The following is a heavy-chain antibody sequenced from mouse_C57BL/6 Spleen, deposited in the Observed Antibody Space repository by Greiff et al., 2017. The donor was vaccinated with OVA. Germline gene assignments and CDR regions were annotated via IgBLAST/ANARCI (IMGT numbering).Heavy chain of an antibody. V-gene: IGHV14-2*01. D-gene: IGHD1-1*01. CDR2: INPEDGDT. CDR1: GFNIKDYY. CDR3: ARSGGSSYGGSCFDY. Sequence: EVQLQQSGAELVKPGASVKLSCTASGFNIKDYYMHWVKQRTEQGLEWIGRINPEDGDTKYDPKFQGKATITADTSSNTAYLQLSSLTSEDTAVYYCARSGGSSYGGSCFDYWGQGTTLTVSS. J-gene: IGHJ2*01.